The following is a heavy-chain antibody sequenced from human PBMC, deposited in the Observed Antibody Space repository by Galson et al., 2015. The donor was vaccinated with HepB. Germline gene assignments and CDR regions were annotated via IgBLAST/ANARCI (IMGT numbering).Heavy chain of an antibody. CDR2: IIPIFGTA. J-gene: IGHJ4*02. CDR1: GGTFSSYA. V-gene: IGHV1-69*13. Sequence: SVKVSCKASGGTFSSYAISWVRQAPGQGLEWMGGIIPIFGTANYAQKFQGRVTITADESTSTAYMELSSLRSEDTAVYYCARVKSLKVGAYFDYWGQGTLVTVSS. CDR3: ARVKSLKVGAYFDY. D-gene: IGHD1-26*01.